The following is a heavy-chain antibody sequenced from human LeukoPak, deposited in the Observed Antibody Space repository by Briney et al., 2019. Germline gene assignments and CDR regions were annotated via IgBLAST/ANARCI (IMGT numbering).Heavy chain of an antibody. J-gene: IGHJ4*02. Sequence: GGSLRLSCAASGFTFSSYWMSWVRQARGKGLEWVANIKQDGSEKYYVDSVKGRFTISRDNAKNSLYLQMNSLRAEDTAVYYCARIYPYSSSWYAYYFDYWGQGTLVTVSS. V-gene: IGHV3-7*01. CDR1: GFTFSSYW. CDR3: ARIYPYSSSWYAYYFDY. CDR2: IKQDGSEK. D-gene: IGHD6-13*01.